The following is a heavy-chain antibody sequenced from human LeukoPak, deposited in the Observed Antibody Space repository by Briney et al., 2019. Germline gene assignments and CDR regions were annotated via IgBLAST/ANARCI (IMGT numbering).Heavy chain of an antibody. V-gene: IGHV4-61*08. Sequence: SETLSLTCTVSGNSISSGDNYWTWIRQPPGKGLESIGYIYYSGSSDYNPSLKSRATISVDTSKTQFSLKLSSVTAADTAVYYCARFPGSAEYRHYYYMDVWGKGTTVTVSS. J-gene: IGHJ6*03. CDR3: ARFPGSAEYRHYYYMDV. CDR2: IYYSGSS. CDR1: GNSISSGDNY. D-gene: IGHD2-15*01.